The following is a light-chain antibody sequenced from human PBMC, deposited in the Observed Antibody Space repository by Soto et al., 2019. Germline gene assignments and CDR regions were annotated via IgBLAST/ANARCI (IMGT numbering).Light chain of an antibody. J-gene: IGLJ2*01. Sequence: QSALTQPASVSGSPGQSITISCTGTSSDVGDNKYISWYQQSPGKAPKVMIYDVSNRPSGVSTRFSGSKSGNTASLTISGLQVEDEGDYYGYSHTRGTRGVFGGGTQLTVL. CDR2: DVS. V-gene: IGLV2-14*01. CDR1: SSDVGDNKY. CDR3: YSHTRGTRGV.